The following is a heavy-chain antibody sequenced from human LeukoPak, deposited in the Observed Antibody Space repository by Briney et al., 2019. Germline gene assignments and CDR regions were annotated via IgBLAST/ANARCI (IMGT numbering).Heavy chain of an antibody. V-gene: IGHV4-34*01. CDR1: GGSFSGYY. D-gene: IGHD5-12*01. Sequence: PSETLSLTCAVYGGSFSGYYWSWIRQPPGKGLEWIGSIYYSGSTYYNPSLKSRVTISVDTSKNQFSLKLSSVTAADTAVYYCARGYSGYDWYDYWGQGTLVTVSS. CDR2: IYYSGST. J-gene: IGHJ4*02. CDR3: ARGYSGYDWYDY.